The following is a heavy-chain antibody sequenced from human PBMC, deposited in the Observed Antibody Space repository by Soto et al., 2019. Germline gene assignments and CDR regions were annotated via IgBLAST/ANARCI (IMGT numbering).Heavy chain of an antibody. V-gene: IGHV3-21*01. CDR2: ISKSDYT. D-gene: IGHD2-2*01. CDR3: AREDSIIIPAVSDF. CDR1: GFAFNNYG. J-gene: IGHJ4*02. Sequence: GGSLRLSCTVSGFAFNNYGINWVRQAPGKGLEWVSSISKSDYTYYSDSVTGRFTISRDNAKNSASLQMNTLRVEDTAVYYCAREDSIIIPAVSDFWGQGTLVTVSS.